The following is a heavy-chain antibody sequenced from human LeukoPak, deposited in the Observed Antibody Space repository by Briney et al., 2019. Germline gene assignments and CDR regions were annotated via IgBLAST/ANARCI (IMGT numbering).Heavy chain of an antibody. D-gene: IGHD3-22*01. CDR3: AKGREYYYDSSGYQTYFDY. CDR1: GFTFSSYG. V-gene: IGHV3-30*18. J-gene: IGHJ4*02. Sequence: ESGGSLRLSCAASGFTFSSYGMHWVRQAPGKGLEWVAVISYDGSNKYYADSVKGRFTIPRDNSKNTLYLQMNSLRAEDTAVYYCAKGREYYYDSSGYQTYFDYWGQGTLVTVSS. CDR2: ISYDGSNK.